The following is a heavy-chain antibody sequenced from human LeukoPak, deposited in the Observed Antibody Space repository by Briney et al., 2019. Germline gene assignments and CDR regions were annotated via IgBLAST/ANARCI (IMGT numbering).Heavy chain of an antibody. D-gene: IGHD3-16*01. CDR1: GFTFSNYG. CDR3: AKAADDYVWGGSDNYFDY. J-gene: IGHJ4*02. Sequence: QPGGSLRLSCAASGFTFSNYGMHGVRQAPGKGLEWVAVISYDGSNKYYADSVKGRFTISRDNSKNTLYLQMNSLRAEDTAVYYCAKAADDYVWGGSDNYFDYWGQGTLVTVSS. CDR2: ISYDGSNK. V-gene: IGHV3-30*18.